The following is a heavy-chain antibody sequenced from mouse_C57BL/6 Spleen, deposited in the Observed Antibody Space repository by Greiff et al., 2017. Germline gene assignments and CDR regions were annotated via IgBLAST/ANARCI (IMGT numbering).Heavy chain of an antibody. CDR2: ISSGGSYT. CDR3: ARYLNYFDY. Sequence: EVQLVESGGDLVKPGGSLKLSCAASGFTFSSYGMSWVRQTPDKRLEWVATISSGGSYTYYPDSVKGRFTISRDNAKNTLYLQMSSLKSEDTAMYYCARYLNYFDYWGQGTTLTVSS. J-gene: IGHJ2*01. D-gene: IGHD5-1*01. CDR1: GFTFSSYG. V-gene: IGHV5-6*01.